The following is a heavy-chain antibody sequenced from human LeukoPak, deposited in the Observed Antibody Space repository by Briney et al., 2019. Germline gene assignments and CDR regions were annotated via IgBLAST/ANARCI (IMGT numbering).Heavy chain of an antibody. V-gene: IGHV4-59*01. J-gene: IGHJ3*02. CDR3: ARVGGYPLGAFDI. D-gene: IGHD3-22*01. CDR2: IYYSGST. CDR1: GGSISSYY. Sequence: SETLSLTCTVSGGSISSYYWSWIRQPPGEGLEWIGYIYYSGSTNYNPSLKSRVTMSVDTSKNQFSLKLSSVTAADTAVYYCARVGGYPLGAFDIWGQGTMVTVSS.